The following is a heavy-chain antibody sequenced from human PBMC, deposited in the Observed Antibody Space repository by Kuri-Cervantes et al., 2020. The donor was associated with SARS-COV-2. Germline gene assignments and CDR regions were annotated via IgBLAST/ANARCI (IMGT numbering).Heavy chain of an antibody. CDR2: MNPNSGNT. CDR1: GYTFTSYA. V-gene: IGHV1-8*02. CDR3: ARTDIVLMVYAIFREDY. J-gene: IGHJ4*02. Sequence: ASVKVSCKASGYTFTSYAISWVRQATGQGLEWMGWMNPNSGNTGYAQKFQGRVTMTRNTSISTAYMELSSLRSDDTAVYYCARTDIVLMVYAIFREDYWGQGTLVTVSS. D-gene: IGHD2-8*01.